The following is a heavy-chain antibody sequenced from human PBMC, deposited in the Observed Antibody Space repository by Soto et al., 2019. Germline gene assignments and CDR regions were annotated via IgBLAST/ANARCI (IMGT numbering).Heavy chain of an antibody. CDR3: ARDHTTHYYDRVSGAFDI. CDR1: GFTFSSYW. D-gene: IGHD3-22*01. V-gene: IGHV3-7*01. CDR2: IKQDGSEK. J-gene: IGHJ3*02. Sequence: EVQLVESGGGLVQPGGSLRLSCAASGFTFSSYWMSWVRQAPGKGLEWVATIKQDGSEKYYVDSVKGRFTISRDNAKNSMYLQMNSLRAEDTAVYYCARDHTTHYYDRVSGAFDIWGQGTMVTVSS.